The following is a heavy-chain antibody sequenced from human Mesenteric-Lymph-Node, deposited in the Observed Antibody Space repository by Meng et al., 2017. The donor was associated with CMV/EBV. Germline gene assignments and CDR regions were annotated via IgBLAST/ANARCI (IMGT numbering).Heavy chain of an antibody. CDR3: VREIASRI. V-gene: IGHV3-21*06. CDR2: ISSSSSSYI. J-gene: IGHJ4*02. D-gene: IGHD2-21*01. Sequence: GGSLRLSCAASGFTFSTYTMNWVRQAPGKGLEWVSYISSSSSSYIYYADSLKGRFTISRDNAKNSLFLEMNSLRVEDTAVYYCVREIASRIWGQGTLVTVSS. CDR1: GFTFSTYT.